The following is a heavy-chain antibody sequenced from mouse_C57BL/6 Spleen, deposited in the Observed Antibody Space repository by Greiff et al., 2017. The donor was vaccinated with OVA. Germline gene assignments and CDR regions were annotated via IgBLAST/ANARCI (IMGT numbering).Heavy chain of an antibody. CDR1: GYTFTSYW. J-gene: IGHJ4*01. D-gene: IGHD2-3*01. Sequence: QVQLQQPGAELVRPGSSVKLSCKASGYTFTSYWMDWVKQRPGQGLEWIGNIYPSDSETHYNQQFKDKATLTVDKSSSTAYMQLSSLTSDDSAVYYCARSDGDYDAMDYWGQGTSVTVSS. V-gene: IGHV1-61*01. CDR3: ARSDGDYDAMDY. CDR2: IYPSDSET.